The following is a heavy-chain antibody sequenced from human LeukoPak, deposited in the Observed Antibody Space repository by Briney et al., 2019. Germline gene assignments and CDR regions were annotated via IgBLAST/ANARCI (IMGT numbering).Heavy chain of an antibody. D-gene: IGHD1-7*01. V-gene: IGHV3-30*03. CDR1: GFTFSSYG. Sequence: GGSLRLSCAASGFTFSSYGMHWVRQAPGKGLEWVAVISSDGSIDYYADPMRGRFTVSRDNSKNTMYLQVNSLRAEDTAVYYCTREGMGTTFSAWFDPWGQGTLVTVSS. J-gene: IGHJ5*02. CDR3: TREGMGTTFSAWFDP. CDR2: ISSDGSID.